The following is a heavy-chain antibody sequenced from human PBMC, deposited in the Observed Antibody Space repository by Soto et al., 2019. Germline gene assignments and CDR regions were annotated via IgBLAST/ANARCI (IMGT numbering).Heavy chain of an antibody. Sequence: QVQLQESGPGLVKPSQTLSLTCTVSGGSISTGGYYWTWIRQHPGKGLEWIGYIYYSGSTYYNPSLKSRVTISVDTSKNQFSPKLSSVAAADTGVYYCARRLAVDLFDHWGQGTLVTVSS. D-gene: IGHD6-19*01. J-gene: IGHJ4*02. CDR1: GGSISTGGYY. CDR2: IYYSGST. V-gene: IGHV4-31*03. CDR3: ARRLAVDLFDH.